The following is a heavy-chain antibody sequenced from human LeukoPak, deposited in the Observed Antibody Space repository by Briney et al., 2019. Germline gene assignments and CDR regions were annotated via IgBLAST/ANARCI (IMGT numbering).Heavy chain of an antibody. CDR1: VLTFSSHA. Sequence: PVRSLRLSCVASVLTFSSHAMNWVRQAPGKGLEWVSAMTCSGGTTYYADSVKGRFTISRDNSQNTRYLQMNSLRAEDTAVYYCANRDSYGWHFDFWGQGTLVTVSS. J-gene: IGHJ4*02. CDR2: MTCSGGTT. V-gene: IGHV3-23*01. CDR3: ANRDSYGWHFDF. D-gene: IGHD5-18*01.